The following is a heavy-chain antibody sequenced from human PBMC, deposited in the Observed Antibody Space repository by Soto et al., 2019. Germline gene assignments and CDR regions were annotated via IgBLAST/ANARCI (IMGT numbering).Heavy chain of an antibody. CDR1: GFTFDDYT. J-gene: IGHJ3*02. CDR2: ISWDGGST. V-gene: IGHV3-43*01. CDR3: ASLGVPKDLDEAFDI. Sequence: GGSLRLSCAASGFTFDDYTMHWVRQAPGKGLEWVSLISWDGGSTYYADSVKGRFTISRDNSKNSLYLQMNSLRTEDTALYYCASLGVPKDLDEAFDIWGQGTMVNVS.